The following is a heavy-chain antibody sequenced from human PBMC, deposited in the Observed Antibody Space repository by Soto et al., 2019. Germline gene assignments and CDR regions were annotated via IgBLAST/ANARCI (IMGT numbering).Heavy chain of an antibody. V-gene: IGHV4-4*07. Sequence: SETLSLTCTVSDGSISGNFLTWIRQPAGKGLEWIGRISSNGNTDYNPSLKSRVTMSIDTSKNHFSLDLISVTASDTAVYYCAREVWVAGLLYYFDFWGQGTLVTVSS. CDR3: AREVWVAGLLYYFDF. D-gene: IGHD6-19*01. J-gene: IGHJ4*02. CDR2: ISSNGNT. CDR1: DGSISGNF.